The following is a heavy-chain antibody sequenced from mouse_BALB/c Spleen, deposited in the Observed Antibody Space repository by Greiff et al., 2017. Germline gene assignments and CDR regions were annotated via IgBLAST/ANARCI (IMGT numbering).Heavy chain of an antibody. CDR3: ARHEEVRRPFAD. D-gene: IGHD2-14*01. Sequence: EVKLVESGGDLVKPGGSLKLSCAASGFTFSSYGMSWVRQTPDKRLEWVATISSGGSYTYYPDSVKGRFTISRDNAKNTLYLQMSSLKSEDTAMYYCARHEEVRRPFADWGQGTLVTVSA. CDR2: ISSGGSYT. J-gene: IGHJ3*01. CDR1: GFTFSSYG. V-gene: IGHV5-6*01.